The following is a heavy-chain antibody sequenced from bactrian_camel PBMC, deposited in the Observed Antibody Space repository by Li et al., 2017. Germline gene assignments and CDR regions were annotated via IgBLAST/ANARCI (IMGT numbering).Heavy chain of an antibody. Sequence: HVQLVESGGGSVQVGGSLILSCVASGDTIGRYCMGWFRQILDKEREGVAGIESDGSTSYADSVKGRFTVSQDSAKNILYLQMYSLRSEDTALYYCAAVIYHASDIKYWGQGTQVTVS. CDR3: AAVIYHASDIKY. CDR2: IESDGST. V-gene: IGHV3S55*01. J-gene: IGHJ4*01. CDR1: GDTIGRYC.